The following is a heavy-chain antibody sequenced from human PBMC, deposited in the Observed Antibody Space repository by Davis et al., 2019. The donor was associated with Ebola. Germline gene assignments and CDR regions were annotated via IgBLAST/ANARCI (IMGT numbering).Heavy chain of an antibody. Sequence: ASVTVSCKASGYSFSTYAIHWLRQAPGQRLEWMGLINAAKGNTKYSQKFQGRVTMTRDTSAGTAYMEMSSLRSEDTAVFYCAREGLASGGFDSWGQGTLVSV. CDR1: GYSFSTYA. V-gene: IGHV1-3*01. CDR3: AREGLASGGFDS. D-gene: IGHD6-13*01. J-gene: IGHJ5*01. CDR2: INAAKGNT.